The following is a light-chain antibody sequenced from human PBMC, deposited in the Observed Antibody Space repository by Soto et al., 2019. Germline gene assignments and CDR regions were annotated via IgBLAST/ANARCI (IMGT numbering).Light chain of an antibody. CDR3: QSYDSSLSGYV. J-gene: IGLJ1*01. CDR2: GNS. Sequence: QSVLTQPPSVSGAPGQRVTISCTGSSSNIGAGYDVHWYQHLPGTAPKVLIYGNSNRPSGVPNRFGGSKSGTSASLAITGLQAEDEADYYGQSYDSSLSGYVFGAGTKLTVL. V-gene: IGLV1-40*01. CDR1: SSNIGAGYD.